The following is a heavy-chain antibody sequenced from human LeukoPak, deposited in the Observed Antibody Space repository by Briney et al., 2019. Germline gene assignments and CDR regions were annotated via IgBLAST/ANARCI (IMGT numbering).Heavy chain of an antibody. J-gene: IGHJ6*03. CDR3: AKDRTGDYMDV. D-gene: IGHD1-1*01. CDR2: ISYDGSNK. Sequence: PGGSLRLSCAASGFTFSSYGMHWVRQAPGKGLEWVAVISYDGSNKYYADSVKGRFTTSRDNSKNTLYLQMNSLRAEDTAVYYCAKDRTGDYMDVWGKGTTVTVSS. V-gene: IGHV3-30*18. CDR1: GFTFSSYG.